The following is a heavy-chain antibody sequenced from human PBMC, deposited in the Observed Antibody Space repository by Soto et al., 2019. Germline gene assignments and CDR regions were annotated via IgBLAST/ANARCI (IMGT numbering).Heavy chain of an antibody. Sequence: QVQLVESGGGVVQPGRSLRLSCAASGFTFRSYAMHWVRQAPGKGLEWVAVISYDGSNKYYADSVKGRFTISRDNSRNTLYLQMNSLRAEDTAVYYCARAQMVYAIGYFDYWGQGTLVTVSS. CDR1: GFTFRSYA. V-gene: IGHV3-30-3*01. J-gene: IGHJ4*02. CDR2: ISYDGSNK. D-gene: IGHD2-8*01. CDR3: ARAQMVYAIGYFDY.